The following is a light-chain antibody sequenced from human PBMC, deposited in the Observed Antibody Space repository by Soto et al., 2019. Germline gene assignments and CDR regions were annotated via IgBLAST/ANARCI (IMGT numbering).Light chain of an antibody. CDR2: SAS. CDR1: QRISTF. Sequence: DIRMTQSPSSLSAFVGDSVTITCHASQRISTFLNWYHQKPGKAPKLLIYSASYLQSGVPSNFSGSGSGTDFTLSIVTLQPEDFGTYYCQQSYRVPLTVGGGTKVEI. CDR3: QQSYRVPLT. J-gene: IGKJ4*01. V-gene: IGKV1-39*01.